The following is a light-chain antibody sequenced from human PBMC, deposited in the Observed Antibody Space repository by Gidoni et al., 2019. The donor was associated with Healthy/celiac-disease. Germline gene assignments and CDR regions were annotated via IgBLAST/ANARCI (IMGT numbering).Light chain of an antibody. CDR1: SGHSSYA. J-gene: IGLJ2*01. Sequence: QLVLTQSPSASASLGASVKLTCTLSSGHSSYAIAWHQQQPEKGTRYLMKLNSDGSHSKGDGIPARFSGSSSGAERYLTISSLQSEDEADYYCQTWGTGTVVFGGGTKLTVL. CDR2: LNSDGSH. CDR3: QTWGTGTVV. V-gene: IGLV4-69*01.